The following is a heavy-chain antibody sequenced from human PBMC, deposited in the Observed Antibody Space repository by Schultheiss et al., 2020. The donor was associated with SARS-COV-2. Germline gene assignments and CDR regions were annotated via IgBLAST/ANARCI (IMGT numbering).Heavy chain of an antibody. CDR2: IWYDGSNK. Sequence: GGSLRLSCAASGFTFSSYGMHWVRQAPGKGLEWVAVIWYDGSNKYYADSVKGRFTISRDNSKNTLYLQMNSLRAEDTAVYYCARDAPYYYDSSGSNPEGFDYWGQGTLVTVSS. CDR1: GFTFSSYG. CDR3: ARDAPYYYDSSGSNPEGFDY. J-gene: IGHJ4*02. D-gene: IGHD3-22*01. V-gene: IGHV3-33*01.